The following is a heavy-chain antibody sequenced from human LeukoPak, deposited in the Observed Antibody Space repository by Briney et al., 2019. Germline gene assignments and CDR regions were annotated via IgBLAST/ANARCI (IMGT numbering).Heavy chain of an antibody. D-gene: IGHD6-13*01. CDR3: ARRIAAAGTTGFDY. CDR1: GGTFSSYA. V-gene: IGHV1-69*04. J-gene: IGHJ4*02. Sequence: SVKVSCKASGGTFSSYAISWVPQAPGQGLEWMGRIIPILGIANYTQKFQGRVTITSDKSRSRDYMELSSLRCEDTAVYCCARRIAAAGTTGFDYWGQGTLVTVSS. CDR2: IIPILGIA.